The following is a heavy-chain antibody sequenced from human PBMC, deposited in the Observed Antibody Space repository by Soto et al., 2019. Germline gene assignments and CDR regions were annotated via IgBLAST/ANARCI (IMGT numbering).Heavy chain of an antibody. V-gene: IGHV4-61*08. CDR2: IYYSGST. D-gene: IGHD5-12*01. CDR3: ARRDSGYSGFDP. J-gene: IGHJ5*02. Sequence: PSETLSLTCTVSVGSISSGGYYWSWIRQHPGKGLEWIGYIYYSGSTNYNPSLKSRVTISVDTSKNQFSLKLSSVTAADTAVYYCARRDSGYSGFDPWGQGTLVTVSS. CDR1: VGSISSGGYY.